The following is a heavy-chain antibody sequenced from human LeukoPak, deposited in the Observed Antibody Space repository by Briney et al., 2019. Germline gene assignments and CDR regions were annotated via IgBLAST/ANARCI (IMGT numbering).Heavy chain of an antibody. D-gene: IGHD4-17*01. Sequence: SETLSLTCTVSGGSISSSSYYWGWIRQPPGKGLEWIGSIYYSGSTNYNPSLKSRVTISVDTSKNQFSLKLSSVTAADTAVYYCARADPTGRRYYYYYYMDVWGKGTTVTVSS. J-gene: IGHJ6*03. V-gene: IGHV4-39*07. CDR1: GGSISSSSYY. CDR3: ARADPTGRRYYYYYYMDV. CDR2: IYYSGST.